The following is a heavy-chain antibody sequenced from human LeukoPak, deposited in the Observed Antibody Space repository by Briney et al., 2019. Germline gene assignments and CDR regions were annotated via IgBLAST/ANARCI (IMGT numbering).Heavy chain of an antibody. CDR2: ISGSGGST. J-gene: IGHJ4*02. Sequence: GGSLRLSCAASGFTSSSYAMSWVRQAPGKGLEWVSAISGSGGSTYYADSVKGRFTISRDNSKNTLYLQMNSLRAEDTAVYYCAKTSITMVRGPYYFDYWGQGTLVTVSS. V-gene: IGHV3-23*01. CDR1: GFTSSSYA. D-gene: IGHD3-10*01. CDR3: AKTSITMVRGPYYFDY.